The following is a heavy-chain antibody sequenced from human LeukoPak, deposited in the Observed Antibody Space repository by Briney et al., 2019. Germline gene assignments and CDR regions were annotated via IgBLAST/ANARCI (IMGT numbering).Heavy chain of an antibody. CDR1: GYTFTSYG. D-gene: IGHD6-6*01. V-gene: IGHV1-18*01. Sequence: DSVKVSCKASGYTFTSYGMSWVRQAHGQGVEWMGWIRAYNGKTNYAKKMEGRVTMTTDTSTSTAYMELRSLRSDDTAVYYCARDPLEEACFDYGGQGTLVTVS. CDR3: ARDPLEEACFDY. CDR2: IRAYNGKT. J-gene: IGHJ4*02.